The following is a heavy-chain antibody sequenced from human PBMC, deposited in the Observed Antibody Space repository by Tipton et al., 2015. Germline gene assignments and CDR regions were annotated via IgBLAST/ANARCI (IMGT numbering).Heavy chain of an antibody. Sequence: TLSLTCTVSGGSVSSGSYYWSWIRQAPGKGLELIGYIYYTGSASYNPSLTNRVTISVDTSKNQFSLKLSSVTAADTAVYYCARAYYYDSRAAYYFDYWGQGTLVTVSS. CDR3: ARAYYYDSRAAYYFDY. CDR1: GGSVSSGSYY. V-gene: IGHV4-61*01. CDR2: IYYTGSA. J-gene: IGHJ4*02. D-gene: IGHD3-22*01.